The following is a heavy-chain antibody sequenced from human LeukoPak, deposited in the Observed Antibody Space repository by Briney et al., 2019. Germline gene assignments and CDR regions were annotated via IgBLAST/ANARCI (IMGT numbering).Heavy chain of an antibody. D-gene: IGHD6-13*01. Sequence: SETLSLTCTVSGGSISSGGYYWRWLRQHPGKGLEWIGYIYYSGSTYYNPSLKSRVTISVDTSKNQFSLKLSSVTAADTAVYYCARAGRIAAAGLYYYMDVWGKGTTVTVSS. CDR2: IYYSGST. J-gene: IGHJ6*03. V-gene: IGHV4-31*03. CDR1: GGSISSGGYY. CDR3: ARAGRIAAAGLYYYMDV.